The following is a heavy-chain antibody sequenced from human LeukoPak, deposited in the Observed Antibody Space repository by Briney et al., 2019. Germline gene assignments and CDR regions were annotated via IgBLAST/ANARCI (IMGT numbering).Heavy chain of an antibody. CDR2: INPNSGGT. J-gene: IGHJ4*02. CDR3: AADYYDSSGPGPDFDY. Sequence: ASVKVSCKASGYTFTGYYMHWVRQAPGQGLEWMGWINPNSGGTNYAQKFQGRVTMTRDTSISTAYMELSRLRSDDTAVYYCAADYYDSSGPGPDFDYWGQGTLVTVSS. D-gene: IGHD3-22*01. CDR1: GYTFTGYY. V-gene: IGHV1-2*02.